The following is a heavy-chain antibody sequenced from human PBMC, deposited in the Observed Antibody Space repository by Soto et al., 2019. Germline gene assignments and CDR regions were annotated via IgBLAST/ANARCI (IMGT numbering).Heavy chain of an antibody. CDR1: RFSVTSHA. CDR2: ISHDGRQK. Sequence: AGGSLRLSCAASRFSVTSHAMHWVRQAPGKGLEWVAVISHDGRQKHYIDSVRGRFTLSRDESGNTVYLQMNSLRREDTAMYYCAKDVYFDSYYFDQWGQGTLVTVSS. D-gene: IGHD3-9*01. J-gene: IGHJ4*02. V-gene: IGHV3-30*04. CDR3: AKDVYFDSYYFDQ.